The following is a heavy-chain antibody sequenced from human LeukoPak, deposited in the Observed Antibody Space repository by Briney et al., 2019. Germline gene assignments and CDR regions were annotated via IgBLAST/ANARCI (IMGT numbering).Heavy chain of an antibody. V-gene: IGHV4-39*01. CDR1: GGSISSSSYY. CDR2: IYYSGST. J-gene: IGHJ4*02. D-gene: IGHD1-26*01. CDR3: ARRSGSYYDI. Sequence: SETLSLTCTVSGGSISSSSYYWGWIRQPPGKGLEWIGSIYYSGSTYYTPSLKSRVTISVDTSKNQFSLKLSSVTAADTAVYYCARRSGSYYDIWGQGTLVTVSS.